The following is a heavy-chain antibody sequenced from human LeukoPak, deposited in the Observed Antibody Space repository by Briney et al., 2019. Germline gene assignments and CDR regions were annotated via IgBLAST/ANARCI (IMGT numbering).Heavy chain of an antibody. V-gene: IGHV4-39*01. CDR2: IYYSGST. Sequence: SETLSLTCTVSGGSISSSSYYWGWIRQPPGKGLEWIGSIYYSGSTYYNPSLKSRVAISVDTSKNQFSLKLSSVTAADTAVYYCARRGYSSTPTEYYFDYWGQGTLVTVSS. J-gene: IGHJ4*02. CDR1: GGSISSSSYY. CDR3: ARRGYSSTPTEYYFDY. D-gene: IGHD6-13*01.